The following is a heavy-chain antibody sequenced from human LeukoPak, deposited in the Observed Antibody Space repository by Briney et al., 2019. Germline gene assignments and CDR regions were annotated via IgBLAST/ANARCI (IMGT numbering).Heavy chain of an antibody. D-gene: IGHD3-22*01. CDR3: AKDGLRERYYYDSSGYYYDYYYYGMDV. CDR1: GFTFSSYA. J-gene: IGHJ6*02. Sequence: PGGSLRLSCAASGFTFSSYAMSWVRQAPGKGLEWVSAISGSGGSTYYADSVKGRFTISRDNSKNTLYLQMNSLRAEDTAVYYCAKDGLRERYYYDSSGYYYDYYYYGMDVWGQGTTVTVSS. CDR2: ISGSGGST. V-gene: IGHV3-23*01.